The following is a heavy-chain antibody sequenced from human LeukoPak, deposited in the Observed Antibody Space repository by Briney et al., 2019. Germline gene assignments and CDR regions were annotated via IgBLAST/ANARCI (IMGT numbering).Heavy chain of an antibody. Sequence: SVKVSCKASGGTFSSYAISWVRQAPGQGLEWMGRIIPIFGTANYAQKFQGRVTITTDESTSAAYMELSSLRSEDTAVYYCARDRYGGNSYAYWGQGTLVTVSS. CDR2: IIPIFGTA. CDR1: GGTFSSYA. V-gene: IGHV1-69*05. D-gene: IGHD4-23*01. CDR3: ARDRYGGNSYAY. J-gene: IGHJ4*02.